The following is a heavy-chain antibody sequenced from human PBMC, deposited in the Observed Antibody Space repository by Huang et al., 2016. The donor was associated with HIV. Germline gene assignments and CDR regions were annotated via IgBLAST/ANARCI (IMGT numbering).Heavy chain of an antibody. J-gene: IGHJ5*02. D-gene: IGHD3-10*01. CDR1: GFTVSRKY. CDR2: IYSGGST. CDR3: ARGMVRGVTLNWFDP. V-gene: IGHV3-53*02. Sequence: EVQLVETGGGLIQPGGSLRLSCAASGFTVSRKYLSWVRQAPGKGLEWVSVIYSGGSTYYADSVKGRFTISRDNSKNTLYLQMNSLRAEDTAVYYCARGMVRGVTLNWFDPWGQGTLVTVSS.